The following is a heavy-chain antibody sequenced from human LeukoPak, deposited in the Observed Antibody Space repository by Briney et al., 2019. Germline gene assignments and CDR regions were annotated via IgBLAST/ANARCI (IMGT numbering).Heavy chain of an antibody. V-gene: IGHV1-2*02. D-gene: IGHD6-19*01. CDR1: GYTFTGYY. Sequence: ASVKVSCKASGYTFTGYYMHWVRQAPGQGPEWMGWINPNSGGTNYAQKFQGRVTMTRDTSISTAYMELSRLRSDDTAVYYCARPVGIAVAGLDYWGQGTLVTVSS. J-gene: IGHJ4*02. CDR3: ARPVGIAVAGLDY. CDR2: INPNSGGT.